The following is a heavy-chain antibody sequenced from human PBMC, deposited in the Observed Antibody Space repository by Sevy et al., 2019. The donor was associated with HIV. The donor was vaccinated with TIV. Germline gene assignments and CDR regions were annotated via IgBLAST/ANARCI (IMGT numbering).Heavy chain of an antibody. Sequence: GGSLRLSCAASGFSLSDHYMSWIHQAPGKGLEWIAYISSTGTTRYYADSVRGRFTISKDNAKKSLYLQMNSLRAEDTAIYYCEGAPTVISFDFWGQGALVTVSS. J-gene: IGHJ4*02. CDR2: ISSTGTTR. CDR3: EGAPTVISFDF. D-gene: IGHD2-21*01. CDR1: GFSLSDHY. V-gene: IGHV3-11*01.